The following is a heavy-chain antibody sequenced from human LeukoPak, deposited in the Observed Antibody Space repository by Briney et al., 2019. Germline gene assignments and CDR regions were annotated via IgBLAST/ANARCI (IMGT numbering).Heavy chain of an antibody. Sequence: GGSLRLSCAASGFTFSSHAMHWVRQAPGKGLEWVSAISDRGGSAYYADSVKGRFAISRDNSENTLYLQMNSLRAGDTAVYYCATNPYFDYWGQGTLVTVSS. D-gene: IGHD1-14*01. J-gene: IGHJ4*02. CDR2: ISDRGGSA. CDR1: GFTFSSHA. CDR3: ATNPYFDY. V-gene: IGHV3-23*01.